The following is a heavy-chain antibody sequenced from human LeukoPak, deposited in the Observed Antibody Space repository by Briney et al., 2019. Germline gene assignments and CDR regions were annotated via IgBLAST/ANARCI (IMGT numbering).Heavy chain of an antibody. CDR1: GCTFTGYY. D-gene: IGHD2-15*01. CDR2: INPNSGGT. J-gene: IGHJ4*02. Sequence: ASVKVSCKASGCTFTGYYMHWVREAPGQGLEWMGWINPNSGGTNYAQKFQGRVTMTRDTSISTAYMELNSLRAEDAAVYYCAKAPVTSCRGAFCYPFDYWGQGTLVTVSS. CDR3: AKAPVTSCRGAFCYPFDY. V-gene: IGHV1-2*02.